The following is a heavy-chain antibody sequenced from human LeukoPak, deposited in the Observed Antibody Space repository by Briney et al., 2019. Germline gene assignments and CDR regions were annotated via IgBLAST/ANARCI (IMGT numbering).Heavy chain of an antibody. CDR2: IIPIFGTA. Sequence: SVKVSCKASGGTFSSYAISWVRQAPGQGLEWMGGIIPIFGTANYAQKFQGRVTITTDESTSTAYMELSSLRSEDTAVYYCARDGYNDYGGRYFDYWGQGTLVTVSS. CDR1: GGTFSSYA. CDR3: ARDGYNDYGGRYFDY. V-gene: IGHV1-69*05. J-gene: IGHJ4*02. D-gene: IGHD4-23*01.